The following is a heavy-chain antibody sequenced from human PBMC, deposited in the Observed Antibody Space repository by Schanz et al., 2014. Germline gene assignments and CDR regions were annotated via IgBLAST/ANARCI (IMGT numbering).Heavy chain of an antibody. CDR1: GFSFTNYA. D-gene: IGHD3-10*01. CDR2: ISDSGDTA. J-gene: IGHJ4*02. CDR3: AKYRCYYRVSGSYRELEY. V-gene: IGHV3-23*01. Sequence: EVQLMESGGGLVQPGGSLRLSCASSGFSFTNYAMSWVRQAPGKGLEWVSLISDSGDTAYYADSVKGRFTISRDNFKGALYLQMSSLRAEDTAVYYCAKYRCYYRVSGSYRELEYWGQGTLVTVSS.